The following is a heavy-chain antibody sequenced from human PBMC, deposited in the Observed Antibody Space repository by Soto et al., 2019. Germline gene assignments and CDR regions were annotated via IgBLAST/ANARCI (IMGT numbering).Heavy chain of an antibody. Sequence: SETLSLTCTVSGGSISSGDYYWSWIRQPPGKGLEWIGYIYYSGSTNYNPSLKSRVTISVDTSKNQFSLKLNSVTAADTAVYYCARRYGGDFDYWGQGTLVTVSS. J-gene: IGHJ4*02. CDR2: IYYSGST. CDR3: ARRYGGDFDY. CDR1: GGSISSGDYY. D-gene: IGHD3-16*01. V-gene: IGHV4-61*08.